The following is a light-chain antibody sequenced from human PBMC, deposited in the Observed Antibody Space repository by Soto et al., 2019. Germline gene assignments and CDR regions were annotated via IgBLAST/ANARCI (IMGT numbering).Light chain of an antibody. CDR2: EVS. V-gene: IGLV2-23*02. Sequence: QSALTQPASVSGSPGQSITISCTGTSSDVGSYNLVSWYQQHPGKAPKLVIYEVSKRPSGVSNRFSGSKSGNTASLTISGLQAEDEADYYCCSYAGSSTSLYVFGTGTKVTVL. J-gene: IGLJ1*01. CDR1: SSDVGSYNL. CDR3: CSYAGSSTSLYV.